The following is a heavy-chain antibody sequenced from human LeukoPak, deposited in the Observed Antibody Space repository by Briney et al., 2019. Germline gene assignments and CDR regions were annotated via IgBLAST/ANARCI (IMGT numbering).Heavy chain of an antibody. J-gene: IGHJ4*02. CDR3: TRLLPSQVGATSDY. Sequence: GGPLRLSCAASGFTFSGSAMHWVRQASGKGLEWVGRIRSKANSYATAYAASVKGRFTISRDDSKNTAYLQMNSLKTEDTAVYYCTRLLPSQVGATSDYWGQGTLVTVSS. V-gene: IGHV3-73*01. CDR2: IRSKANSYAT. CDR1: GFTFSGSA. D-gene: IGHD1-26*01.